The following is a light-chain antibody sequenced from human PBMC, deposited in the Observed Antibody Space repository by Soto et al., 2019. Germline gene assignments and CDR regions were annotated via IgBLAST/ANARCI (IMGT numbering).Light chain of an antibody. CDR2: EVS. CDR3: LSTTSSSSYV. J-gene: IGLJ1*01. CDR1: TSDVGGYNY. V-gene: IGLV2-14*01. Sequence: QSVLTQPASESGSPGQSITISCPGTTSDVGGYNYVSWYQQHPGKVPKLLIHEVSNRPSGVSNRFSGSKSGNTASLTISGLQAEDEADYYCLSTTSSSSYVFGNGTKLTVL.